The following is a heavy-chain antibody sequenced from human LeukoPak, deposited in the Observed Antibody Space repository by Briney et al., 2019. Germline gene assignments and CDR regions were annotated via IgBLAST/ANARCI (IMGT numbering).Heavy chain of an antibody. V-gene: IGHV1-18*01. J-gene: IGHJ4*02. CDR3: ARPGHYYGSGSYREGDY. Sequence: GSSVKVSCKASGGTFTSYGISWVRQAPGQGLEWMGWISAYNGNTNYAQKLQGRVTMTTDTSTSTAYMELRSLRSDDTAVYYCARPGHYYGSGSYREGDYWGQGTLVTVSS. CDR1: GGTFTSYG. CDR2: ISAYNGNT. D-gene: IGHD3-10*01.